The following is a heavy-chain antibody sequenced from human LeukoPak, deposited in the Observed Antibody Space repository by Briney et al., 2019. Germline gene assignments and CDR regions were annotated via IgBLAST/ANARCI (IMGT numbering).Heavy chain of an antibody. D-gene: IGHD4-17*01. V-gene: IGHV3-30-3*01. CDR1: GFTFSSYA. J-gene: IGHJ3*02. Sequence: GRSLRLSCAASGFTFSSYAMHWVRQAPGKGLEWVAVISYDGSNKYYADSVKGRFTISRDNSKNTLYLQMNSLRAEDTAVYYCARGTVTSDAFDIWGQGTMVTVSS. CDR3: ARGTVTSDAFDI. CDR2: ISYDGSNK.